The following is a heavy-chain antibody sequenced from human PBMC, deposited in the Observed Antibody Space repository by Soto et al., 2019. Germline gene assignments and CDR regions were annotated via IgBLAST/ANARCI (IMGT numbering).Heavy chain of an antibody. Sequence: QVQLQQWGAGLLKPSETLSLTCAVYGGSFSGYYWTWIRQPPGTGLEWIGEINHSGSTNYNPSLKSRVTISVDTSKNQSSLKPTSVTAADTAVYYCARDKITGLFDYWGQGTLVTVSS. CDR3: ARDKITGLFDY. V-gene: IGHV4-34*01. CDR1: GGSFSGYY. D-gene: IGHD2-8*02. CDR2: INHSGST. J-gene: IGHJ4*02.